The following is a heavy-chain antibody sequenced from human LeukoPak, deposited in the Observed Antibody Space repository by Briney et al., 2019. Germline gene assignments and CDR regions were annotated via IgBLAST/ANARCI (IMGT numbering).Heavy chain of an antibody. D-gene: IGHD5-24*01. J-gene: IGHJ4*02. CDR3: ARSTIRIWIDY. CDR2: IDPSGGSA. Sequence: GASVKVSCKASGYTFTNYYIHWVRQAPGQGLEWMGIIDPSGGSANYAQKFQGRVTMTRDTSTSTVYMELSSLRSGDTAAYYCARSTIRIWIDYWGQGTLVAVSS. CDR1: GYTFTNYY. V-gene: IGHV1-46*01.